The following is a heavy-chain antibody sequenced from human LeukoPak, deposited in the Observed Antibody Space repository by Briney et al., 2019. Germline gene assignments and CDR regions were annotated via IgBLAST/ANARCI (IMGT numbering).Heavy chain of an antibody. CDR3: AKDLHFWSAIDY. CDR1: GFAFSPNA. J-gene: IGHJ4*02. CDR2: IGGDGRT. V-gene: IGHV3-23*01. Sequence: GGSLRLSCAASGFAFSPNAMIWVRQAPGKGLEWVSGIGGDGRTLYSPSVKGRFTISRDNSMNTLYLQMNTLEAEDTAIYYCAKDLHFWSAIDYWGLGTLVTVSS. D-gene: IGHD3-3*02.